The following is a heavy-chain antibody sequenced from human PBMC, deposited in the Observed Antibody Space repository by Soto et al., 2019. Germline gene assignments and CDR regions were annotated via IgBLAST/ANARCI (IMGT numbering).Heavy chain of an antibody. J-gene: IGHJ4*02. V-gene: IGHV1-3*01. D-gene: IGHD3-22*01. CDR1: GYTFTSYA. CDR3: AKDQENYYDSSGYYTRYSYFDY. Sequence: EASVKVSCKASGYTFTSYAMHWVRQAPGQRLEWMGWINAGNGNTKYSQKFQGRVTITRDTSASTAYMELSSLRSEDTAVYYCAKDQENYYDSSGYYTRYSYFDYWGQGTLVTVIL. CDR2: INAGNGNT.